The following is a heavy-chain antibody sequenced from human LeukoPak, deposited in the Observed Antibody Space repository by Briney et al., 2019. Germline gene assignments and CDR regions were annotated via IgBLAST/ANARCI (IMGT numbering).Heavy chain of an antibody. CDR3: ATAKFGGNSYFDY. V-gene: IGHV1-46*01. CDR2: INPSCGST. J-gene: IGHJ4*02. CDR1: GYTFTSYF. D-gene: IGHD4-23*01. Sequence: GASVKVSCKASGYTFTSYFIHWVRQAPGQGLEWMGIINPSCGSTNYAQKFQGRVTMTRDTSTSTVYMELSSLRSEDTAVYYCATAKFGGNSYFDYWGQGTLVTVSS.